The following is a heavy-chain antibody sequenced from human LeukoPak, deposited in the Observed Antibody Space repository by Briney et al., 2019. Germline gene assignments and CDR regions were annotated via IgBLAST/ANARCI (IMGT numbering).Heavy chain of an antibody. CDR3: ARAAGGPYYGSSGYYSY. CDR1: GGSISSGDYY. Sequence: SETLSLTCTVSGGSISSGDYYWSWIRQPPGKGLEWIGYIYYSGSTYYNPSLKSRVTISVDTSKNQFSLKLSSVTAADTAVYYCARAAGGPYYGSSGYYSYWGQGTLVTVSS. V-gene: IGHV4-30-4*08. CDR2: IYYSGST. D-gene: IGHD3-22*01. J-gene: IGHJ4*02.